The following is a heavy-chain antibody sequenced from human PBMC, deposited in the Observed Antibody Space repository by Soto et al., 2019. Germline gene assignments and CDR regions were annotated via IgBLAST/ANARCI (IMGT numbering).Heavy chain of an antibody. J-gene: IGHJ4*02. CDR2: IWYDGSNK. CDR3: ARDRAIWFGEFLDY. V-gene: IGHV3-33*01. CDR1: GFTFSSYG. Sequence: QVQLVESGGGVVQPGRSLRLSCAASGFTFSSYGMHWVRQAPGKGLEWVAVIWYDGSNKYYADSVKGRFTISRDNSKNPLYLQMNSLRGEDTAVYYCARDRAIWFGEFLDYWGQGTLVTVSS. D-gene: IGHD3-10*01.